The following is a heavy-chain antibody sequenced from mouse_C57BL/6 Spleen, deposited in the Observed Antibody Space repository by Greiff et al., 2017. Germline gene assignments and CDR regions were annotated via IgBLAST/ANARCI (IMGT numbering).Heavy chain of an antibody. CDR1: GYSITSGYY. D-gene: IGHD1-1*01. J-gene: IGHJ4*01. CDR3: AIYYGSFYAMDY. V-gene: IGHV3-6*01. Sequence: DVQLQESGPGLVKPSQSLSLTCSVTGYSITSGYYWNWIRQFPGNKLEWMGYISYDGSNNYNPSLKNRISITRDTSKNQFFLKLNSVTTEDTATYYCAIYYGSFYAMDYWGQGTSVTVSS. CDR2: ISYDGSN.